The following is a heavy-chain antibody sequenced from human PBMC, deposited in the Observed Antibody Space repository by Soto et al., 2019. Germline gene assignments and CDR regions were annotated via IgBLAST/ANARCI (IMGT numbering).Heavy chain of an antibody. CDR2: IIPIFGTA. J-gene: IGHJ6*02. Sequence: SVKVSCKXSGGTFSSYAISWVRQAPGQGLEWMGGIIPIFGTANYAQKFQGRVTITADESTSTAYMELSSLRSEDTAVYYCARERGQVVVIPGYYGMDVWGQGTTVTVSS. D-gene: IGHD3-22*01. CDR3: ARERGQVVVIPGYYGMDV. V-gene: IGHV1-69*13. CDR1: GGTFSSYA.